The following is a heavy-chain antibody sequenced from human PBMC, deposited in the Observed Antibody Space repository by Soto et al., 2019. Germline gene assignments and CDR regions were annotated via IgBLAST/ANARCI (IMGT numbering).Heavy chain of an antibody. Sequence: GGSLRFSCAASGFTFSSYWMSWVRQAPGKGLEWVANIKQDGSEKYYVDSVKGRFTISRDNAKNSLYLQMNSLRAEDTAVYYCARRAGTYYDFWSGLYYFDYWGQGTLVTVSS. D-gene: IGHD3-3*01. V-gene: IGHV3-7*01. CDR1: GFTFSSYW. J-gene: IGHJ4*02. CDR3: ARRAGTYYDFWSGLYYFDY. CDR2: IKQDGSEK.